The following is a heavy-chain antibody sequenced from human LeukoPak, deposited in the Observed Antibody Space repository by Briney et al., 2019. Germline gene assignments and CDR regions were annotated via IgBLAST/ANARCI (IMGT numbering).Heavy chain of an antibody. Sequence: SETLPLTCTVSGGSISTYYWSWIRQPPGKGLEWIGYIYYSGSTNYNPSLKSRITISVDTSKNQFSLKLSSVTAADTAVYYCARGVWAAAGPLDYWGQGTLVTVSS. CDR1: GGSISTYY. V-gene: IGHV4-59*01. CDR3: ARGVWAAAGPLDY. CDR2: IYYSGST. J-gene: IGHJ4*02. D-gene: IGHD6-13*01.